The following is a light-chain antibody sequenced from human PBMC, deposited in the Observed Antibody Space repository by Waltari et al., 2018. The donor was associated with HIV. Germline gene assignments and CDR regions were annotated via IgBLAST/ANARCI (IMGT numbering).Light chain of an antibody. J-gene: IGKJ1*01. CDR2: WAS. V-gene: IGKV4-1*01. CDR1: QSILYSSKNENF. CDR3: QQYYTTPPT. Sequence: DIVMTQSPHSLALSLGERSYNCKSSQSILYSSKNENFLAWYQQKPGQTPRLLIYWASTRGSGVPDRFSGGGSGTDFTLTINSLQSEDVAVYFCQQYYTTPPTFGQGTRVEI.